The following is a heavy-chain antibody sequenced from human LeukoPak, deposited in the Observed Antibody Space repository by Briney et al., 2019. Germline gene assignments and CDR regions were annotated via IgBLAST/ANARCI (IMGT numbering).Heavy chain of an antibody. Sequence: ASVKVSCKASGYSFTSYDINWVRQATGQGLEWMGWMNPNSGNTGYAQKFQGRVTMTRNTSISTAYMELSSLRCEDTAVYYCARARGYYYYYYMDVWGKGTTVTVSS. J-gene: IGHJ6*03. CDR3: ARARGYYYYYYMDV. CDR2: MNPNSGNT. V-gene: IGHV1-8*01. CDR1: GYSFTSYD.